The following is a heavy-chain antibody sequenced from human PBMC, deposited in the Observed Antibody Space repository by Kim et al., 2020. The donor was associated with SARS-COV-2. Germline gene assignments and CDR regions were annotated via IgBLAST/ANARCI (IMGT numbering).Heavy chain of an antibody. CDR1: GFTFKNFG. Sequence: GGSLRLSCTTSGFTFKNFGMHWVRQAPGKGLEWVAVIWFDESNAFYEDSVKGRFTISRDNSKNILYLHMNSLRAEDTAVYYCAKAGSVGTYYYYGLDVWGHGTTVTVSS. J-gene: IGHJ6*02. CDR3: AKAGSVGTYYYYGLDV. D-gene: IGHD7-27*01. CDR2: IWFDESNA. V-gene: IGHV3-33*06.